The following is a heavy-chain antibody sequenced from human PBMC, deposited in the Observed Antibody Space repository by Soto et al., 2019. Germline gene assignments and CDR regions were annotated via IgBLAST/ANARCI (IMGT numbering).Heavy chain of an antibody. V-gene: IGHV3-30*18. CDR3: AKDSAQVVVVAAFDY. D-gene: IGHD2-15*01. J-gene: IGHJ4*02. Sequence: GGSLRLSCAASGFTFSSYGMHWVRQAPGKGLEWVAVISYDGSNKYYADSVKGRFTISRDNSKNTLYLQMNSLRAEDTAVYYCAKDSAQVVVVAAFDYWGQGTLVTVSS. CDR2: ISYDGSNK. CDR1: GFTFSSYG.